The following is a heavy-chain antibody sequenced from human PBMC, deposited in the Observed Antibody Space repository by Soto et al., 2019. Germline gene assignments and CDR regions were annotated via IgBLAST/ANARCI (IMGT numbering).Heavy chain of an antibody. D-gene: IGHD2-2*03. CDR3: ARVDQAHRAFDI. CDR1: GYTFTSYD. J-gene: IGHJ3*02. CDR2: MNPNSGNT. V-gene: IGHV1-8*01. Sequence: ASVKVSCKASGYTFTSYDINWVRQATGQGLEWMGWMNPNSGNTGYAQKFQGRVTMTRNTSISTAYMELSSLRSEDTAVYYCARVDQAHRAFDIWGQGTMVTVSS.